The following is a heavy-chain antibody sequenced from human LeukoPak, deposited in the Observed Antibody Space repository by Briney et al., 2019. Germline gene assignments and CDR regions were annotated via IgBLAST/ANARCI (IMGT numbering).Heavy chain of an antibody. V-gene: IGHV4-34*01. CDR3: ARPGVRRSGYYSAGSFDY. Sequence: SETLSLTCAVYGGSFSGYYWSWIRQPPGKGLEWIGEINHSGSTNYNPSLKSRVTISVDTSKNQLSLKLSSVTAADTAVYYCARPGVRRSGYYSAGSFDYWGQGTLVTVSS. D-gene: IGHD3-3*01. CDR2: INHSGST. J-gene: IGHJ4*02. CDR1: GGSFSGYY.